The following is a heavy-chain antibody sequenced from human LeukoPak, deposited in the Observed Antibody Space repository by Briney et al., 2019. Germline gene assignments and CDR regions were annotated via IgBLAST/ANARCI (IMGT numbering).Heavy chain of an antibody. Sequence: SQTLSLTCSVSGGSISSGGYSWSWIRQPPGKGLEWIGYIYHSGITYYNPSLKSRVTISLDRSENQFSLRLSSVTAADTAVYYCARGGRITMSENAFDIWGQGTMVTVSS. CDR1: GGSISSGGYS. V-gene: IGHV4-30-2*01. CDR2: IYHSGIT. D-gene: IGHD3-22*01. CDR3: ARGGRITMSENAFDI. J-gene: IGHJ3*02.